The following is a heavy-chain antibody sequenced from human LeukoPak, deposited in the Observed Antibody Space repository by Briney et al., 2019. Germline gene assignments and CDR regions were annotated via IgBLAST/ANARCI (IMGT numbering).Heavy chain of an antibody. CDR2: ISYDGSNK. CDR1: GLTFSSYG. D-gene: IGHD3-10*01. V-gene: IGHV3-30*18. Sequence: GGSLRLSCAASGLTFSSYGMHWVRQAPGTGLEWLAVISYDGSNKYYADYVKGRFAISRDNSKNTLYLQMNSLRAGDTAVYYCAKVLGSGVIYYWGQRTLVTVSP. J-gene: IGHJ4*02. CDR3: AKVLGSGVIYY.